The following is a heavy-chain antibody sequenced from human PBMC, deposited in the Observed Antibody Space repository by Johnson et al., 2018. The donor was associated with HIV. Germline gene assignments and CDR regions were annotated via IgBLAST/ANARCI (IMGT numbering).Heavy chain of an antibody. V-gene: IGHV3-30*02. D-gene: IGHD4-11*01. CDR2: IRYDGSNK. CDR3: ARDLGLPENAFDL. J-gene: IGHJ3*01. CDR1: GFTFSSYG. Sequence: QVQLVESGGGVVQPGGSLRLSCAASGFTFSSYGMHWVRQAPGKGLEWVAFIRYDGSNKYYADSVKGRFRISRDNSKNTLYLQMNSLRPEDTAVYYCARDLGLPENAFDLWGRGTMVTVSS.